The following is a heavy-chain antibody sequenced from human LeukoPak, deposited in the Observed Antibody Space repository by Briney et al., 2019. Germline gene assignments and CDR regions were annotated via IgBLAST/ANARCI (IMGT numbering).Heavy chain of an antibody. Sequence: ASVKDSCKASGYTLTSYYIHWVPQAPGQGLEWMGIINPSGGSTSYAQKFQGRVTMTRDTFTSTVYMELSSLRSEDTAVYYCARSGELLTDYWGQGTLVTVSS. CDR1: GYTLTSYY. V-gene: IGHV1-46*01. CDR3: ARSGELLTDY. J-gene: IGHJ4*02. D-gene: IGHD1-26*01. CDR2: INPSGGST.